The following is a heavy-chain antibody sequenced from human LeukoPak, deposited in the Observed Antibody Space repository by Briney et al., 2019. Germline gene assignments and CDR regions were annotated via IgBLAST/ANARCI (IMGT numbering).Heavy chain of an antibody. D-gene: IGHD3-22*01. CDR2: ISAYNGNT. J-gene: IGHJ4*02. CDR3: ARVWEYYYDSSGYPDY. V-gene: IGHV1-18*01. Sequence: ASVKVSCKASGYTFTSYGISWVRQAPGQGLEWMGWISAYNGNTNYAQKLQGRVTITTDTSTSTAYMELRSLRSDDTAVYYCARVWEYYYDSSGYPDYWGQGTLVTVSS. CDR1: GYTFTSYG.